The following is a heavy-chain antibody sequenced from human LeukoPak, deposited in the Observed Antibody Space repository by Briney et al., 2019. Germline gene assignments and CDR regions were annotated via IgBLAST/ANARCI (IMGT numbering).Heavy chain of an antibody. Sequence: GRSLRLSCAASGFTFSSYGMHWVRQAPGEGLEWVAVIWYDGSNKYYADSVKGRFTISRDNSKNTLYLQMNSLRAEDTAVYYCARDDDHSTVDPWGQGTLVTVSS. D-gene: IGHD6-13*01. CDR3: ARDDDHSTVDP. CDR2: IWYDGSNK. CDR1: GFTFSSYG. J-gene: IGHJ5*02. V-gene: IGHV3-33*01.